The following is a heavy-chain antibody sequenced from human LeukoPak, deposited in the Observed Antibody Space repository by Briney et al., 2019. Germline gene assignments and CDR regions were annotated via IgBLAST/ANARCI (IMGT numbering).Heavy chain of an antibody. D-gene: IGHD3-16*01. CDR1: GLTISDSW. CDR2: LASDETNK. CDR3: ARDAGWGRLDS. V-gene: IGHV3-74*01. Sequence: PGGSLRLSCAASGLTISDSWIHWVRQAPGKGLMWVSRLASDETNKIYADSVKGRFTISRDNAKNTLYLQMNSLRVEDTGIYYCARDAGWGRLDSWGQGPWSPSPQ. J-gene: IGHJ4*02.